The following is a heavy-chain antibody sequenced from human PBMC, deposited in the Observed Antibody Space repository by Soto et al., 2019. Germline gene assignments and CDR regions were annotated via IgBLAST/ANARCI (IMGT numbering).Heavy chain of an antibody. J-gene: IGHJ6*02. CDR1: GHSFTSYR. V-gene: IGHV5-51*01. D-gene: IGHD6-13*01. CDR3: VRTSTAGKYYSGMDV. CDR2: IYPGDSTT. Sequence: PGAALKISCKGSGHSFTSYRICWVRQINEKGLEWLGIIYPGDSTTKYSPSFQGQVTISADKSISTAYLQWSSLKASDTAMYYCVRTSTAGKYYSGMDVWGQGTTVTVSS.